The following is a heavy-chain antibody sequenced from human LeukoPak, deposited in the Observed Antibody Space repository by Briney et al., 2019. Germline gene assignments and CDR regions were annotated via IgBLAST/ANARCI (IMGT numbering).Heavy chain of an antibody. J-gene: IGHJ5*02. CDR3: ARDHPDNWFGP. V-gene: IGHV4-59*01. Sequence: PSETLSLTCTVSGGSISSYYWSWIRQPPGKGLEWIGYIYYSGSTNYNPSLKSRVTISVDTSKSQFSLKLSSVTAADTAVYYCARDHPDNWFGPWGQGTLVTVSS. CDR2: IYYSGST. CDR1: GGSISSYY.